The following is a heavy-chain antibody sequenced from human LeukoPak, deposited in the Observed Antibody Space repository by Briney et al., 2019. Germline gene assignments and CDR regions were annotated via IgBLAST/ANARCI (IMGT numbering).Heavy chain of an antibody. J-gene: IGHJ3*02. CDR1: RFTFSNYW. CDR2: INSDGSST. D-gene: IGHD3-3*01. Sequence: PGGSLRLSCAASRFTFSNYWMHWVRQAPGKGLVWVSRINSDGSSTSYADSVKGRFTISRDNAKNTLYLQMNSLRAEDTAVYYCARAPYRYYDFWSGPDDAFDIWGQGTMVTVSS. CDR3: ARAPYRYYDFWSGPDDAFDI. V-gene: IGHV3-74*01.